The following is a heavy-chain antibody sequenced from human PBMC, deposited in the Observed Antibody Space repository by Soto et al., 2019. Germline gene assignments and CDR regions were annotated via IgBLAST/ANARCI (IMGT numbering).Heavy chain of an antibody. CDR1: GFTFSSYA. CDR2: ISGSGGST. V-gene: IGHV3-23*01. D-gene: IGHD5-18*01. Sequence: EVQLLESGGGLVQPGGSLRLSCAASGFTFSSYAMSWVRQAPGKGLEWVSAISGSGGSTYYADSVKGRFTISRDNSKNTLYQQMNSLRAEDTAVYYCAKSDTAIFFPSPFDPWGQGTLVTVSS. CDR3: AKSDTAIFFPSPFDP. J-gene: IGHJ5*02.